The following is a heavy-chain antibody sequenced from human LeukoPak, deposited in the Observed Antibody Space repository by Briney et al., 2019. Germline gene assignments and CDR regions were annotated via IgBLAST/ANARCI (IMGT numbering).Heavy chain of an antibody. CDR3: ARDFLGVVAAYHFSGFDP. V-gene: IGHV1-69*04. J-gene: IGHJ5*02. CDR2: IIPILGIA. Sequence: ASVKVSCKASGGTFSSYAISWVRQAPGQGLEWMGRIIPILGIANYAQKFQGRVTITADKSTSTAYMELSSLRSEDTAVYYCARDFLGVVAAYHFSGFDPWGQGTLVTVSS. CDR1: GGTFSSYA. D-gene: IGHD2-15*01.